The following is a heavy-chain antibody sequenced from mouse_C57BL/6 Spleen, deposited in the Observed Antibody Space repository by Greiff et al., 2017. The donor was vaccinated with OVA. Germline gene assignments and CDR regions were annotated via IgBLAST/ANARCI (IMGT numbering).Heavy chain of an antibody. J-gene: IGHJ3*01. V-gene: IGHV3-6*01. Sequence: EVKLVESGPGLVKPSQSLSLTCSVTGYSITSGYYWNWIRQFPGNQLEWMGYISYDGSNNYNPSLKNRISITRDTSKNQFFLKLNSVTTEDTATYYCASGGYYPFAYWGQGTLVTVSA. CDR1: GYSITSGYY. D-gene: IGHD2-3*01. CDR3: ASGGYYPFAY. CDR2: ISYDGSN.